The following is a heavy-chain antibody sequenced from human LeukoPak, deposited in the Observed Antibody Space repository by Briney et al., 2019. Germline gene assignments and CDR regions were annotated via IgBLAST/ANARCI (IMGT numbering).Heavy chain of an antibody. D-gene: IGHD1-26*01. CDR1: GFTFSSYA. CDR2: ISGSGGST. CDR3: ANSGGELLNHAFDY. J-gene: IGHJ4*02. Sequence: AGGSLRLSCAASGFTFSSYAMNWVRQAPGKGLEWVSAISGSGGSTYYADSVKGRFTISRDNSKNTLYLQMNSLGAEDTAVYYCANSGGELLNHAFDYWGQGTLVTVSS. V-gene: IGHV3-23*01.